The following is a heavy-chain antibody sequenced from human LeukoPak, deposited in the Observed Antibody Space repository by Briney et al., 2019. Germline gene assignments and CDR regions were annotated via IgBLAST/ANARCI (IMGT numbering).Heavy chain of an antibody. CDR2: IIPILGIA. J-gene: IGHJ5*02. CDR3: ARDMRAYGPPNWFDP. D-gene: IGHD3-10*01. V-gene: IGHV1-69*04. CDR1: GGTFSSYA. Sequence: SVKVSCKASGGTFSSYAISWVRQAPGQGLEWMGRIIPILGIANYAQKFQGRVTITADKSTSTAYMELSSLRSEDTAVYYCARDMRAYGPPNWFDPWGQGTLVTVSS.